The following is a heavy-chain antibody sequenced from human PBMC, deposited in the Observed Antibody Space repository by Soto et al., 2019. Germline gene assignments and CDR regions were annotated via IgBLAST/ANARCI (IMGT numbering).Heavy chain of an antibody. D-gene: IGHD1-26*01. CDR1: GFTFSSYW. Sequence: EVQLVESGGGLVQPGGSLRLSCAASGFTFSSYWMHWVRQAPGKGLVWVSRINSDGSSTSYADSVKGRFTISRDNAKNTPDLQMNSLRTADTAVYYCARGGGSSVTYYYGMDVWGQGTTVTVSS. CDR3: ARGGGSSVTYYYGMDV. J-gene: IGHJ6*02. CDR2: INSDGSST. V-gene: IGHV3-74*01.